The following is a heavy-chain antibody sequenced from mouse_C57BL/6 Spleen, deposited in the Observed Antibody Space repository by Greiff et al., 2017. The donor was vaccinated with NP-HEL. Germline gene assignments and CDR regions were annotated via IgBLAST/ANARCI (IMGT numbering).Heavy chain of an antibody. CDR3: ARSLFITTVVAGYFDY. V-gene: IGHV1-7*01. CDR2: INPSSGYT. D-gene: IGHD1-1*01. Sequence: QVQLKQSGAELAKPGASVKLSCKASGYTFTSYWMHWVKQRPGQGLEWIGYINPSSGYTKYNQKFKDKATLTADKSSSTAYMQLSSLTYEDSAVYYCARSLFITTVVAGYFDYWGQGTTLTVSS. CDR1: GYTFTSYW. J-gene: IGHJ2*01.